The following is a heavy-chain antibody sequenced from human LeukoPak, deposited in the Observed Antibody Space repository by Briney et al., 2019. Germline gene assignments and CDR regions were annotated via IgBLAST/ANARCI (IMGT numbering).Heavy chain of an antibody. Sequence: SVKVSCKASGGTFISYAISWVRQAPGQGLEWMGGIIPIFGTANYAQKFQGRVTITADESTSTAYMELSSLRSEDTAVYYCARDSGNFHYDMDVWGQGTTVIVSS. CDR3: ARDSGNFHYDMDV. J-gene: IGHJ6*02. CDR1: GGTFISYA. V-gene: IGHV1-69*13. CDR2: IIPIFGTA. D-gene: IGHD3-10*01.